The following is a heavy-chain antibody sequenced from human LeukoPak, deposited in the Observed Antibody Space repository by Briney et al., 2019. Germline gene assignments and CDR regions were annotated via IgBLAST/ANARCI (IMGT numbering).Heavy chain of an antibody. Sequence: GGSLRLSCAASGFTFSDYDMHWVLQATGKGLEWVSAIGTAVDTYYTGSVKGRFTISKENARNLLYPQMNSLRAGDTAVYYCARVAKERVGGVYYFDDWGQGTLVTVSS. CDR2: IGTAVDT. V-gene: IGHV3-13*01. D-gene: IGHD1-1*01. CDR1: GFTFSDYD. CDR3: ARVAKERVGGVYYFDD. J-gene: IGHJ4*02.